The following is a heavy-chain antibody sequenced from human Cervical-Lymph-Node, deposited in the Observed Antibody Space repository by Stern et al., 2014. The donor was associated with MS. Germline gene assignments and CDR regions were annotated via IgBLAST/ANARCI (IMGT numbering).Heavy chain of an antibody. CDR2: VYTRGNI. CDR1: GGSISSGSYY. Sequence: QVQLQESGPGLVKPSQTLSLTCTVSGGSISSGSYYWSWIRQPAGKGLEWIGRVYTRGNIDYNPSLKSRVTISVGTSNKQFSLNRSSVTAADTAVYYCARASLQLSYYYVMDVWGQGTTVTVSS. V-gene: IGHV4-61*02. D-gene: IGHD5-18*01. CDR3: ARASLQLSYYYVMDV. J-gene: IGHJ6*02.